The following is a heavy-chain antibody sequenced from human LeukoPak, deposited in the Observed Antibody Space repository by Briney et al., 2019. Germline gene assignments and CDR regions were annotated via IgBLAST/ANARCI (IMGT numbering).Heavy chain of an antibody. CDR3: ARGSAEKDYDSSGFDY. J-gene: IGHJ4*02. CDR1: GYTFSGYY. CDR2: INPNSGGT. V-gene: IGHV1-2*02. D-gene: IGHD3-22*01. Sequence: GASVKVSCKASGYTFSGYYLHWVQQAPGQGLEWMGWINPNSGGTNYAQNFQGRVTMTRDTSISTAYMELSRLISDDTAVYYCARGSAEKDYDSSGFDYWGQGNLVTVSS.